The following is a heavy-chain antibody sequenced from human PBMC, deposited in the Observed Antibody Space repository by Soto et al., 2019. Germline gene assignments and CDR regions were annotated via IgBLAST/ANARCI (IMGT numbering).Heavy chain of an antibody. V-gene: IGHV1-18*01. CDR2: ISAYNGNT. D-gene: IGHD3-10*01. CDR1: GYTLTSYG. Sequence: ASVKVSCKASGYTLTSYGISWVRQAPGQGLEWMGGISAYNGNTNYAQKLQGRVTMTADESTSTAYMELSSPRSEDTAVYYCGRGIGPGARAFGIWGQGTMVTVSS. CDR3: GRGIGPGARAFGI. J-gene: IGHJ3*02.